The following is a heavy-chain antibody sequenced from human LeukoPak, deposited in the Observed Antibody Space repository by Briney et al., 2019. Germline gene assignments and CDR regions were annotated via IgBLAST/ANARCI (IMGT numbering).Heavy chain of an antibody. CDR2: VDHTGST. D-gene: IGHD4-11*01. V-gene: IGHV4-61*03. Sequence: SETLSLTCTVSGGSISNSDYYWTWIRQPPGKGLEWIGYVDHTGSTKFNPSLNGRVTISRDTSNNFFSLRLRSVTAADTAVYFCARGRVSSSTWYSTYYYFFYMDFWGKGTTVTVSS. J-gene: IGHJ6*03. CDR3: ARGRVSSSTWYSTYYYFFYMDF. CDR1: GGSISNSDYY.